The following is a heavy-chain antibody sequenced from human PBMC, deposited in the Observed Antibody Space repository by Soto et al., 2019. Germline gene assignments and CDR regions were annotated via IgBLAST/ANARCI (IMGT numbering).Heavy chain of an antibody. CDR1: GNPFTSYY. Sequence: ASVKVSCKASGNPFTSYYMHWVRQAPGQGLKWMGIINPSAGSTDYAQRFQGRATMTRDTSTSTVYMELSSLKAEDTAIYYCAMTLALLTHFDYWGQGTQVTVSS. CDR2: INPSAGST. V-gene: IGHV1-46*01. CDR3: AMTLALLTHFDY. D-gene: IGHD3-9*01. J-gene: IGHJ4*02.